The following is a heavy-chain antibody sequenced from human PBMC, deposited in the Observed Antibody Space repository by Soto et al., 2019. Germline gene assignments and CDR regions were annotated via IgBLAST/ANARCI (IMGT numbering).Heavy chain of an antibody. Sequence: SETLSLTCTVSGGSIGNYYWSWIQQSPGKGLEYIGSILNSGTTYYDPSLKSRVTISVDASRNQFSLKLTSVTAADTAVYYCARENSDGAGAPFLDYWGQGSLVTV. CDR2: ILNSGTT. D-gene: IGHD2-8*02. J-gene: IGHJ4*02. CDR1: GGSIGNYY. CDR3: ARENSDGAGAPFLDY. V-gene: IGHV4-59*01.